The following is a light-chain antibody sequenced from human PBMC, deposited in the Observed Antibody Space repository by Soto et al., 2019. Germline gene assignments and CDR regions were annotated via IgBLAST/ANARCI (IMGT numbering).Light chain of an antibody. V-gene: IGLV1-47*01. CDR1: SSNIGTND. J-gene: IGLJ2*01. Sequence: QSVLTQPPSASGTPGQRVTISCSGSSSNIGTNDAFWYQQLPGTAPKLLIYRSNQRPSGVPDRFSGSKSGTSASLAISGLRYEDEADDYCSPWDYSRSGVVFGGGTELTVL. CDR2: RSN. CDR3: SPWDYSRSGVV.